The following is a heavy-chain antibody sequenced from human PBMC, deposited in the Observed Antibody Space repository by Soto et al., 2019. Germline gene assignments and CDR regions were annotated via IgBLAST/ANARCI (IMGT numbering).Heavy chain of an antibody. D-gene: IGHD5-18*01. CDR3: ARTVDTAMISYFFDY. J-gene: IGHJ4*02. CDR2: ISTSGRTI. Sequence: QVQLVESGGGLVKPGGSLRLSCAASGFTFSDYYMNWIRQAPGKGLEWVSYISTSGRTIYSADSVKGRFTVSRDNAKNSLYLQMNSLRAEDTAVYYCARTVDTAMISYFFDYWGQGTLVTVSS. CDR1: GFTFSDYY. V-gene: IGHV3-11*01.